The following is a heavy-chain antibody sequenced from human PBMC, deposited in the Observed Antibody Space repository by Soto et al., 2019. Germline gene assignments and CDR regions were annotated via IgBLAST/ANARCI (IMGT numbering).Heavy chain of an antibody. Sequence: SETLCLSCAVSGGSISRYYWSWIRQPPGKGLEWIGDIYYSGSTNYNLSLKSGVTISVDTSKNQFPLKLSSVTAADTAVYYCAGSNGMAEDYWGLGTLGTVAS. CDR3: AGSNGMAEDY. D-gene: IGHD2-8*01. V-gene: IGHV4-59*01. CDR1: GGSISRYY. J-gene: IGHJ4*02. CDR2: IYYSGST.